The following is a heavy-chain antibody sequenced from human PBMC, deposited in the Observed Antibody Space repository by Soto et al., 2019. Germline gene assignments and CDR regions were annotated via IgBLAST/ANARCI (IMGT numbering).Heavy chain of an antibody. D-gene: IGHD3-16*02. V-gene: IGHV4-31*03. Sequence: SETLSLTCTVSGGSISSGGYYWSWIRQHPGKGLEWIGYIYYSGSTYYNPSLKSRVTISVDTSKNQFSLKLSSVTAADTAVYYCARLSLGGVIVRSFDFWGRGTLVSGSS. CDR3: ARLSLGGVIVRSFDF. CDR2: IYYSGST. J-gene: IGHJ4*02. CDR1: GGSISSGGYY.